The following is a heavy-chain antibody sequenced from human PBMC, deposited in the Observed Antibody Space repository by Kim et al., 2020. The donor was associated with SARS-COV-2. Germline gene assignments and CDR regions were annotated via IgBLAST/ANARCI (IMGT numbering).Heavy chain of an antibody. V-gene: IGHV3-15*01. Sequence: AAPVKGRFTISRDDSKNTLYLQMNSLKTEDTAVYYCTTVPLAAAGQDCVYWGQGTLVTVSS. D-gene: IGHD6-13*01. CDR3: TTVPLAAAGQDCVY. J-gene: IGHJ4*02.